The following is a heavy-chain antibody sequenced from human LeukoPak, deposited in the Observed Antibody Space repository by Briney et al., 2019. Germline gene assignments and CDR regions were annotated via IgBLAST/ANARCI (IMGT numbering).Heavy chain of an antibody. D-gene: IGHD3-10*01. CDR3: ARDTMVRGVPPLFDY. V-gene: IGHV1-3*01. J-gene: IGHJ4*02. Sequence: ASVKVSCKASGYTFTSYAMHWVRQAPGQRLEWMGWINAGNGNTKYSQKFQGRVTITRDTSASTAYMELSSLRSEDTAVYYCARDTMVRGVPPLFDYWGQGTLVTVSS. CDR2: INAGNGNT. CDR1: GYTFTSYA.